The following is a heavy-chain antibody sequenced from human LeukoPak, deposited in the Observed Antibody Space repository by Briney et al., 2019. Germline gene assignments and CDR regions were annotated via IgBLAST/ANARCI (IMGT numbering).Heavy chain of an antibody. CDR3: AKDGWTCRGGSCYFAY. J-gene: IGHJ4*02. D-gene: IGHD2-15*01. CDR1: GFTFSRNG. V-gene: IGHV3-30*02. Sequence: GGSLRLSCAASGFTFSRNGMHWVRQAPGKGLEWVAFIRYDGSDEYYGDSVKGRYSISRDNSKNTLYLQKNSLRVEDTAVYYCAKDGWTCRGGSCYFAYWGQGTLVTVSS. CDR2: IRYDGSDE.